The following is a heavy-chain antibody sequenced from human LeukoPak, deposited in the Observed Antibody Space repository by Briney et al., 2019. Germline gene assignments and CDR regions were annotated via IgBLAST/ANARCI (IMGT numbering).Heavy chain of an antibody. CDR1: GFTFDDYA. J-gene: IGHJ4*02. CDR3: AKGLESYWSYFDN. Sequence: GGSLRLSCAASGFTFDDYAMHRVRQAPGKGLEWVSGISWNSGSIAYADPVKGRFTISRDNAKNSLYLQMNSLRAEDTALYYCAKGLESYWSYFDNWGQGTLVTVSS. V-gene: IGHV3-9*01. CDR2: ISWNSGSI. D-gene: IGHD3-10*01.